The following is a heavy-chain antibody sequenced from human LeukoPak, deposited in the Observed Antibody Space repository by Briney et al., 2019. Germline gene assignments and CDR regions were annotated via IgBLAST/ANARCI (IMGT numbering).Heavy chain of an antibody. D-gene: IGHD2/OR15-2a*01. V-gene: IGHV4-59*08. CDR2: ISDIGSI. CDR3: AGHHPRNTVDF. CDR1: GGSISSYY. Sequence: SETLSLTCTVSGGSISSYYWSWIRQPPGKGLEWIAYISDIGSINYNPSLKSRVTISLDTSKNQFSLKLSSVTAADTSVYYCAGHHPRNTVDFWGQGTLVTVSS. J-gene: IGHJ4*02.